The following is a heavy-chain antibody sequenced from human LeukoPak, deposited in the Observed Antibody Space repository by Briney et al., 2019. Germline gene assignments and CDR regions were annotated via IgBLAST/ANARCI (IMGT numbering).Heavy chain of an antibody. Sequence: GASVKVSCKASGYTFTGYYMHWVRQAPGQGLGWMGWSNPNSGDTDYAQEFQGRVTMTRDTSISTAYMELSSLRSDDTAVYYCARVGVAGNYFDYWGQGTLVTVSS. CDR1: GYTFTGYY. D-gene: IGHD6-19*01. J-gene: IGHJ4*02. CDR2: SNPNSGDT. V-gene: IGHV1-2*02. CDR3: ARVGVAGNYFDY.